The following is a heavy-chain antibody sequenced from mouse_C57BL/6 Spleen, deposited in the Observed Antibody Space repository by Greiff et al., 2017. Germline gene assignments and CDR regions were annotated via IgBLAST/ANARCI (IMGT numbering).Heavy chain of an antibody. CDR1: GFTFTDYY. D-gene: IGHD2-3*01. CDR3: SISHGYSLAWFAY. J-gene: IGHJ3*01. Sequence: EVQGVESGGGLVQPGGSLSLSCAASGFTFTDYYLSWVRQPPGKALEGLGFIRNKANGYTTESSASVKGRFTISRDTSQIILYLPMNALRADDSATFYCSISHGYSLAWFAYWGQGALVTVSA. V-gene: IGHV7-3*01. CDR2: IRNKANGYTT.